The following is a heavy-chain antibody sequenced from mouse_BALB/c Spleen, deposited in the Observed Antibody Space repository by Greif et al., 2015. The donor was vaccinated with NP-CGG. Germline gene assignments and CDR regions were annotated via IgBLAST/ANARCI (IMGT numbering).Heavy chain of an antibody. Sequence: VQLQQPGAELVKPGASVKLSCTASGFNIKDTYMHWVKQRPEQGLEWIGRIDPANGNTKYDPKFQGKATITADTSSNAAYLQLSSLTSEDTAVYYCAPNWDGAMDYWGQGTSVTVSS. CDR2: IDPANGNT. V-gene: IGHV14-3*02. D-gene: IGHD4-1*01. CDR1: GFNIKDTY. CDR3: APNWDGAMDY. J-gene: IGHJ4*01.